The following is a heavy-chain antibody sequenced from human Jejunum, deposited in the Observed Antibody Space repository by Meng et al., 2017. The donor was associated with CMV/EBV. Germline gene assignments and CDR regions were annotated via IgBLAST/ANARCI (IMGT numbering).Heavy chain of an antibody. CDR1: GFTFSNCW. CDR3: ARSAPYVYSSPGV. J-gene: IGHJ6*02. V-gene: IGHV3-7*01. D-gene: IGHD6-19*01. CDR2: IKQDGSEK. Sequence: APGFTFSNCWMNWIRQAPGAGLEWVAKIKQDGSEKYCVDSVKGQFTISRDNTKNSLYLQMNSLRAEDTAVYSCARSAPYVYSSPGVWGQGTTVTVSS.